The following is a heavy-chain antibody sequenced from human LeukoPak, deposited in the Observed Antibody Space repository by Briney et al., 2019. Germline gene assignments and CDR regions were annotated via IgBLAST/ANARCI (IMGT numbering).Heavy chain of an antibody. CDR2: IYTSGGT. Sequence: SETLSLTCTVSGDSISSYYWSWIRQPPGKGLEWIGYIYTSGGTNYIPSLKGRVTISIDTSKNQFSLKLSSVTAADSAVYSCARLTRLSTSPDRYYLDYWGQGTLVTVSS. J-gene: IGHJ4*02. V-gene: IGHV4-4*09. D-gene: IGHD6-6*01. CDR1: GDSISSYY. CDR3: ARLTRLSTSPDRYYLDY.